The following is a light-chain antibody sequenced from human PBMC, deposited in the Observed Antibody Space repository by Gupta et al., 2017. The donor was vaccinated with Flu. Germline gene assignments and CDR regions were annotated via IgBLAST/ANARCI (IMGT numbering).Light chain of an antibody. CDR2: GKN. CDR1: SLRYYY. J-gene: IGLJ1*01. Sequence: SSELTQDPAVSVALGQTVRITCQGDSLRYYYASWYQQKPGQAPLLVIYGKNNRPSGIPDRFSGSSSGNTASLTITWDQSEDEADYYCNSRDSSADHLYVFATGTKVTVL. CDR3: NSRDSSADHLYV. V-gene: IGLV3-19*01.